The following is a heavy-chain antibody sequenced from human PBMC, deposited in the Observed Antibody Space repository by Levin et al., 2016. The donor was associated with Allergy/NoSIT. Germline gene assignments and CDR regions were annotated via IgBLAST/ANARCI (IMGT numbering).Heavy chain of an antibody. CDR2: IYYSGST. J-gene: IGHJ4*02. D-gene: IGHD1-7*01. CDR1: GGSISSYY. V-gene: IGHV4-59*13. Sequence: SETLSLTCTVSGGSISSYYWSWIRQPPGKGLEWIGYIYYSGSTNYNPSLKSRVTISVDTSKNQFSLKLSSVTAADTAVYYCARWPPIDLELFDYWGQGTLVTVSS. CDR3: ARWPPIDLELFDY.